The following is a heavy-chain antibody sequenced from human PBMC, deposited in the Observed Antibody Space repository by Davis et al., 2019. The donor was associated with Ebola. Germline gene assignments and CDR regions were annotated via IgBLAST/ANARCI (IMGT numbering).Heavy chain of an antibody. V-gene: IGHV1-69*01. CDR2: IIPTSATT. D-gene: IGHD5-12*01. Sequence: KISCAASGGTFSTSAISWVRQAPGQGLEWMGGIIPTSATTNYAQKFQGRVTITADESTGTAYMELSSLRSEDTAVYYCATELYVDIVAMIWVYFDSWGQGTLVTVSS. CDR3: ATELYVDIVAMIWVYFDS. J-gene: IGHJ4*02. CDR1: GGTFSTSA.